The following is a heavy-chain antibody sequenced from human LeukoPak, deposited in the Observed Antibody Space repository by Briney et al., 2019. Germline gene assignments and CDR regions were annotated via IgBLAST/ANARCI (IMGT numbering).Heavy chain of an antibody. CDR1: GYSISSGYY. Sequence: PSETLSLTCTVSGYSISSGYYWDWIRQPPGKGLEWIGSIYHSGSTYYNPSLKSRVTISVDTSKNQFSLKLSSVTAADTAVYYCARRHCSSTSCYYFDYWGQGTLVTVSS. J-gene: IGHJ4*02. CDR3: ARRHCSSTSCYYFDY. D-gene: IGHD2-2*01. V-gene: IGHV4-38-2*02. CDR2: IYHSGST.